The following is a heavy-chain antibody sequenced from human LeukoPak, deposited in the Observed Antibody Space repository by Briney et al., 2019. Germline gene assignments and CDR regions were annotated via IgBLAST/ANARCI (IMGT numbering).Heavy chain of an antibody. CDR1: GFTFSSYS. V-gene: IGHV3-21*01. J-gene: IGHJ6*02. CDR3: ARGSSIADNYYYYGMDV. D-gene: IGHD6-6*01. CDR2: ISSSSSYI. Sequence: TGGSLRLSCAASGFTFSSYSMNWVRQAPGKGLEWVSSISSSSSYIYYADSVRGRFTISRDNAKNSLYLRMNSLRAEDTAVYYCARGSSIADNYYYYGMDVWGQGTTVTVSS.